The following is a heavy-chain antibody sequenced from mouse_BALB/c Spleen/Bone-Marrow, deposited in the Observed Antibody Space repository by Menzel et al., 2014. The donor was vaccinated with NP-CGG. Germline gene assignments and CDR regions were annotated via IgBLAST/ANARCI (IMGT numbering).Heavy chain of an antibody. CDR1: GYTFTSYD. J-gene: IGHJ3*01. CDR3: ARGEMISAWFVY. CDR2: IFPGDGST. D-gene: IGHD2-4*01. V-gene: IGHV1S56*01. Sequence: QVTLKVSGAELVKPGASVRLSCKASGYTFTSYDINWVRQRPEEGLEWIGWIFPGDGSTQYNEKFKGKATLTTDKSSSTAYMQLSRLTSEDSAVYFCARGEMISAWFVYWGQGTLVTVSA.